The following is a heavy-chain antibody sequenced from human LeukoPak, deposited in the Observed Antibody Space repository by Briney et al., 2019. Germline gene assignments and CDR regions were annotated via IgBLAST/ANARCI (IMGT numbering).Heavy chain of an antibody. V-gene: IGHV4-30-4*08. Sequence: SQTLSLTCTVSGGSINSGDNYWSWIRQPPGKGLEWIGYISYSGSTHYNPSLKSRVTISSDTSKTQFSLKLSSVTAADTAVYYCARRFFWSGSYYFDYWGQGTLVTVSS. CDR3: ARRFFWSGSYYFDY. CDR1: GGSINSGDNY. D-gene: IGHD3-3*01. CDR2: ISYSGST. J-gene: IGHJ4*02.